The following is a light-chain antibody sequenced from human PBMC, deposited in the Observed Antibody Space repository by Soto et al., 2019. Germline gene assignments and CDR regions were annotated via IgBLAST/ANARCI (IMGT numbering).Light chain of an antibody. CDR2: GAS. Sequence: DIQMTQSPSTLSAYVEDIVHIACRASQSSSSWLAWYQQKPGKAPKLLIYGASTLESGVPSRFSGSGSGTDFTLTISGLQPDDFATYYCQHQGFGQGTKVDIK. CDR3: QHQG. J-gene: IGKJ1*01. CDR1: QSSSSW. V-gene: IGKV1-5*01.